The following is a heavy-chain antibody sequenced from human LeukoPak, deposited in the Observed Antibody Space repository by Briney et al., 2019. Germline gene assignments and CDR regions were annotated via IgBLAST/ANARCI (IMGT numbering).Heavy chain of an antibody. CDR1: GYTFTSYG. D-gene: IGHD4-17*01. Sequence: GASVKVSCKASGYTFTSYGISWVRQAPGQGPEWMGWISAYNGNTNYAQKLQGRVTMTTDTSTSTAYMELRSLRSDDTAVYYCARDRATVTTGDVQGDYWGQGTLVTVSS. J-gene: IGHJ4*02. V-gene: IGHV1-18*01. CDR2: ISAYNGNT. CDR3: ARDRATVTTGDVQGDY.